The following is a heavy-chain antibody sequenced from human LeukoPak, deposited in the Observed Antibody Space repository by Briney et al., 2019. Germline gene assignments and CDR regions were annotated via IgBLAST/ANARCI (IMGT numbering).Heavy chain of an antibody. CDR2: ISSSSSNI. CDR3: ATNLYTPWELLPHYYFDY. J-gene: IGHJ4*02. Sequence: GGSLRLSCAASGFTFSSYSMNWVRQARGKGVEGVSSISSSSSNIYYADSGKGRFTISRDNAKNSLYLQMNSLRAEDTAVYYCATNLYTPWELLPHYYFDYWGQGTLVTVSS. D-gene: IGHD1-26*01. CDR1: GFTFSSYS. V-gene: IGHV3-21*01.